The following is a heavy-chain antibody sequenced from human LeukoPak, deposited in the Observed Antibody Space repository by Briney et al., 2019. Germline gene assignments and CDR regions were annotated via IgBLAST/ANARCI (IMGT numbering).Heavy chain of an antibody. Sequence: SETLSLTCTVSGGSISSSSYYWGWIRQPPGKGLEWIGSIYYSGSTNYNPSLKSRVTISVDMSKNQFSLKLSSVTAADTAVYYCARHFSYLDSSGQTHWEYFQHWGQGTLVTVSS. CDR1: GGSISSSSYY. CDR3: ARHFSYLDSSGQTHWEYFQH. V-gene: IGHV4-39*01. J-gene: IGHJ1*01. CDR2: IYYSGST. D-gene: IGHD3-22*01.